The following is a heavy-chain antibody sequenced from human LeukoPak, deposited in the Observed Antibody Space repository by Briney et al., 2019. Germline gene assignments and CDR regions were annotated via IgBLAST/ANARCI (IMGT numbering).Heavy chain of an antibody. CDR2: IYTSGST. CDR3: ASLSKGYSSGWYSIDY. J-gene: IGHJ4*02. Sequence: SETLSLTCAVYGGSFSGYYWSWIRQPAGKGLEWIGRIYTSGSTNYNPSLKSRVTISVDTSKNQFSLKLSSVTAADTAVYYCASLSKGYSSGWYSIDYWGQGTLVTVSS. CDR1: GGSFSGYY. D-gene: IGHD6-19*01. V-gene: IGHV4-59*10.